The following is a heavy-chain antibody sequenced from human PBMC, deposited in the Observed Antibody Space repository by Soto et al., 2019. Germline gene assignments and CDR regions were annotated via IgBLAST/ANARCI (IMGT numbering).Heavy chain of an antibody. V-gene: IGHV3-30*18. Sequence: QVQLVESGGGVVQPGRSLRLSCAASGFTFSSYGMHWVRQAPGKGLEWVAVISYDGSNKYYADSVKGRFTISRDNSKNTLYLQMNSLRAEDTAVYYCAKEVRAVPAAIAYYFDYWGQGTLVTVSS. CDR3: AKEVRAVPAAIAYYFDY. J-gene: IGHJ4*02. D-gene: IGHD2-2*01. CDR2: ISYDGSNK. CDR1: GFTFSSYG.